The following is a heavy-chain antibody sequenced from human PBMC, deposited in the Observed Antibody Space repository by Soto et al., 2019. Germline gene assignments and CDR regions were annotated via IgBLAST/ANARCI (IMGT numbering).Heavy chain of an antibody. V-gene: IGHV1-46*01. CDR2: ISLYHHST. D-gene: IGHD2-21*02. J-gene: IGHJ4*02. Sequence: ASVKVSCKTSGYPFTDYFIDWVRQAPGQGLEWMGIISLYHHSTSYAQKFQGRLTVTADTSTTTVYMDLSSLTSEDSAVYWCARELYSCGGDCPYYMDYWGQGTLVTVSS. CDR3: ARELYSCGGDCPYYMDY. CDR1: GYPFTDYF.